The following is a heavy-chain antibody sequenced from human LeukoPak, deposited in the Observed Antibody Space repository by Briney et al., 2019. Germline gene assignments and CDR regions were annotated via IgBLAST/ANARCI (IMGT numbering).Heavy chain of an antibody. CDR3: ARDSATVVTGEGYYYYYYMDV. V-gene: IGHV1-18*01. CDR2: ISAYNGNT. CDR1: GYTFTSYG. D-gene: IGHD4-23*01. Sequence: ASVKVSCKASGYTFTSYGISWVRQAPGQGLEWMGWISAYNGNTNSAQKLQGRVTMTTDTSTSTAYMELRSLRSDYSAVYYCARDSATVVTGEGYYYYYYMDVWGKGTTVTVSS. J-gene: IGHJ6*03.